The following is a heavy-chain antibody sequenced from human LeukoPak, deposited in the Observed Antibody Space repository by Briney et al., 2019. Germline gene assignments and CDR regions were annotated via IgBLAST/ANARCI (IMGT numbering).Heavy chain of an antibody. CDR1: GVTFSSYA. D-gene: IGHD3-22*01. J-gene: IGHJ4*02. V-gene: IGHV1-69*05. CDR2: IIPIFGTA. CDR3: ASGYYDSGGYYPY. Sequence: SVKVSCKASGVTFSSYAISWVQQAPGQGLEWMGGIIPIFGTANYAQKFEGRVTITTDESTRTAYLDLSSLRSADTAGYYRASGYYDSGGYYPYWGQGDLVTVSS.